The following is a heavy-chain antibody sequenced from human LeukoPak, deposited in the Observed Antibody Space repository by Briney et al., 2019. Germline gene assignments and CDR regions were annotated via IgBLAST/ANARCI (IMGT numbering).Heavy chain of an antibody. J-gene: IGHJ6*02. CDR2: ICTAGDT. Sequence: PGGALRLSCAASVFTFSSYDMHWVRQATGKGLEWVSAICTAGDTYYPVSVKCRFTISKENAKNSSYLQMHSLRAGDTAVYYCARALLGSWNSRVDHGMDVWGQGTTVTVSS. CDR3: ARALLGSWNSRVDHGMDV. V-gene: IGHV3-13*04. D-gene: IGHD1-7*01. CDR1: VFTFSSYD.